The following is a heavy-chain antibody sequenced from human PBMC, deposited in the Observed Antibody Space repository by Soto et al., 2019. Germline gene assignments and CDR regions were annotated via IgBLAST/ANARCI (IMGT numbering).Heavy chain of an antibody. D-gene: IGHD3-16*01. Sequence: QVQLVESGGGVVQPGRSLRLSCAASGFSFTNYGMHWVRQAPGKGLEWVAVIWYDGTHKYYADSVKGRFTISRDNSKNTLYLQVNSLRAEDTAVYYCARSLGGSGYYFGVDVWGQGTTVTVSS. CDR2: IWYDGTHK. V-gene: IGHV3-33*01. CDR3: ARSLGGSGYYFGVDV. J-gene: IGHJ6*02. CDR1: GFSFTNYG.